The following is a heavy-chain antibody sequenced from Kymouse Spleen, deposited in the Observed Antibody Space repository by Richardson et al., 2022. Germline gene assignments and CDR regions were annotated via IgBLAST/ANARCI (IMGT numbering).Heavy chain of an antibody. CDR1: GFTFSSYG. J-gene: IGHJ4*02. Sequence: QVQLVESGGGVVQPGRSLRLSCAASGFTFSSYGMHWVRQAPGKGLEWVAVIWYDGSNKYYADSVKGRFTISRDNSKNTLYLQMNSLRAEDTAVYYCARDSHYSNYFDYWGQGTLVTVSS. V-gene: IGHV3-33*01. CDR2: IWYDGSNK. D-gene: IGHD4-11,IGHD4-11*01. CDR3: ARDSHYSNYFDY.